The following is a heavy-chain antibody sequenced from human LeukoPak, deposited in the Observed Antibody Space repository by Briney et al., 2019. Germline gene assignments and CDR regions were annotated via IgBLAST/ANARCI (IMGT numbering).Heavy chain of an antibody. CDR2: IYWSGGST. Sequence: GGSLRLSCTASGFAFDEHGMHWVRQAPGKGLEWVSGIYWSGGSTGYADPLRGRFTISRDNTKNSLYLQMDSLRAEDTALYYCARAPIASPFYFDYGGQGPLVTVSA. D-gene: IGHD2-15*01. CDR1: GFAFDEHG. CDR3: ARAPIASPFYFDY. V-gene: IGHV3-20*04. J-gene: IGHJ4*02.